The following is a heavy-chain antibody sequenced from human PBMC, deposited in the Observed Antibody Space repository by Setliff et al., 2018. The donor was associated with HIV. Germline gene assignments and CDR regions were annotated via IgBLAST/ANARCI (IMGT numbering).Heavy chain of an antibody. Sequence: ASVKVSCKASGYSFSKYGISWVRQAPGQGLEWMGWISGFNGNTKYGQNFQGRVTMTIDTSTTTVYMELRSLRSDDTAVYYCARARTDHYDRGRRSHYYIDVWARGATVTVSS. D-gene: IGHD3-22*01. CDR1: GYSFSKYG. J-gene: IGHJ6*03. CDR3: ARARTDHYDRGRRSHYYIDV. CDR2: ISGFNGNT. V-gene: IGHV1-18*01.